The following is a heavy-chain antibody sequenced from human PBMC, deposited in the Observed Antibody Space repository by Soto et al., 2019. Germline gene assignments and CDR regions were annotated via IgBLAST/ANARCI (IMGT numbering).Heavy chain of an antibody. CDR2: IYPGDSDT. V-gene: IGHV5-51*01. Sequence: GASLKISCKGSGYSFTSYWIGWVRQMPGKGLEWMGLIYPGDSDTRKSPSFQGQVTISAAKSISTAYLQWNSLKASDTAVYYCAKSTIAARQGGYYYGMDVWGQGTTVTVSS. D-gene: IGHD6-6*01. CDR3: AKSTIAARQGGYYYGMDV. J-gene: IGHJ6*02. CDR1: GYSFTSYW.